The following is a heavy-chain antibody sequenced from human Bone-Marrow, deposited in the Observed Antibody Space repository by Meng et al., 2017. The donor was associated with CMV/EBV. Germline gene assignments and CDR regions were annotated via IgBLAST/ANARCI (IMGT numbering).Heavy chain of an antibody. J-gene: IGHJ5*02. CDR2: IYYSGRT. V-gene: IGHV4-59*01. CDR1: GGSISPYY. Sequence: HVPLPRSSPGPVKPSETLALPCTVSGGSISPYYWSWFRQPPGKGLEWIGYIYYSGRTNYNPSLKSRVTISIDTSKNQFSLKMNSVTAADTALYYCARDPGGDWFDPWGQGTLVTVSS. CDR3: ARDPGGDWFDP.